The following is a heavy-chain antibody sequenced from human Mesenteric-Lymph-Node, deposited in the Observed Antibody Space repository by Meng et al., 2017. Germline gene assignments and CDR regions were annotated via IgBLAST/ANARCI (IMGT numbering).Heavy chain of an antibody. J-gene: IGHJ4*02. Sequence: QVHRPESGPGLVKPSETLSLTCTVSGGSISSYYWSWIRQPPGKGLEWIGHIYYSGSTNYNPSLKSRVTISVDTSKNQFSLKLSSVTATDTAVYYCARQSGYFDYWGQGTLVTVSS. CDR3: ARQSGYFDY. CDR1: GGSISSYY. V-gene: IGHV4-59*08. CDR2: IYYSGST. D-gene: IGHD3-10*01.